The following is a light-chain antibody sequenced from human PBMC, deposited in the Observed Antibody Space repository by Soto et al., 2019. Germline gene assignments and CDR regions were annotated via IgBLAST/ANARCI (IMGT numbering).Light chain of an antibody. CDR1: QRISTW. V-gene: IGKV1-5*01. J-gene: IGKJ3*01. CDR2: DAS. Sequence: DIQMTQSPSTLSASVGDGVTITCRASQRISTWLAWYQQKPGKAPKLLISDASSLETGVPSRFSGSGSGTDFTFTISSLQTEDVATYYCQQYEDLPLSFGPGTKVDF. CDR3: QQYEDLPLS.